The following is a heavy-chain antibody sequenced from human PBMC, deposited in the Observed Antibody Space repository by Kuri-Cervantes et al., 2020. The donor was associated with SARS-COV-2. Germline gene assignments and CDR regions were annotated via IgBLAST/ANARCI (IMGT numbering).Heavy chain of an antibody. Sequence: GESLKISCAASTFTFNNYALIWVRQAPGKGLEWVSSISVPGGDTNYADSVKGRFTISRDNSKDTLYLQMNSLRAEDTAVYYCATVYTMGVSLDWGQGTLVTDPS. J-gene: IGHJ4*02. CDR1: TFTFNNYA. V-gene: IGHV3-23*01. D-gene: IGHD3-16*01. CDR3: ATVYTMGVSLD. CDR2: ISVPGGDT.